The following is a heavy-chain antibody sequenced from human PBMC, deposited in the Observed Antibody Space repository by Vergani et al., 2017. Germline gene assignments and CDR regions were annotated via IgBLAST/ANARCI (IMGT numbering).Heavy chain of an antibody. V-gene: IGHV4-59*11. CDR3: ARGHVGEDYFDY. D-gene: IGHD3-10*01. J-gene: IGHJ4*02. CDR1: GGSISSHY. CDR2: IYYSGST. Sequence: QVQLQESGPGLVKPSETLSLTCTVSGGSISSHYWSWIRQPPGKGLEWIGYIYYSGSTNYNPSLKSRVTISVDTSKNQFSLKLSSVTAADTAVYYCARGHVGEDYFDYWGQGTLVTVSS.